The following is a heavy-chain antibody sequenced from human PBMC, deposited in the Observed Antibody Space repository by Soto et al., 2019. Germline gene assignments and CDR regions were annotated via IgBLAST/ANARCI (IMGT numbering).Heavy chain of an antibody. V-gene: IGHV1-69*13. CDR1: GYTFTSYA. D-gene: IGHD3-22*01. CDR3: AVVLYYYDSSGYYIGVIRDDAFDI. CDR2: IIPIFGTA. Sequence: SVKVSCKASGYTFTSYAMHWVRQAPGQRLEWMGWIIPIFGTANYAQKFQGRVTITADESTSTAYMELSSLRSEDTAVYYCAVVLYYYDSSGYYIGVIRDDAFDICGQRTIVPLSS. J-gene: IGHJ3*02.